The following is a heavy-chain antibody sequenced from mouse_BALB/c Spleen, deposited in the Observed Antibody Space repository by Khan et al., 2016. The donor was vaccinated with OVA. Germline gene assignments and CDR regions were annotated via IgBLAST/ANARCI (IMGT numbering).Heavy chain of an antibody. CDR2: IIYTGYT. Sequence: EVQLQESGPSLVKPSQTLSLTCSVAGDSITSGYWNWIRKFPGNKLEYMGYIIYTGYTYYNPSLQSRIPITRHTSKNQDYLQLNSVTDEDTATYYCARSTYRYAFVYWGQGTLVTVSA. D-gene: IGHD2-14*01. V-gene: IGHV3-8*02. CDR1: GDSITSGY. CDR3: ARSTYRYAFVY. J-gene: IGHJ3*01.